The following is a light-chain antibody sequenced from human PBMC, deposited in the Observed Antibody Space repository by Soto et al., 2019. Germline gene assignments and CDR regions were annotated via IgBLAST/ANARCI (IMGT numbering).Light chain of an antibody. V-gene: IGLV1-40*01. CDR3: QSYDSSLSGWV. CDR2: ANS. J-gene: IGLJ3*02. Sequence: QSVLTQPPSVSGAPGQRVTFSCTGSSSNIGAGYEVHWYQQLPGTAPKLLIYANSIRPSGVPDRFSGSKSGTSASLAITGLQAEDEADYYCQSYDSSLSGWVFGGGTKVTVL. CDR1: SSNIGAGYE.